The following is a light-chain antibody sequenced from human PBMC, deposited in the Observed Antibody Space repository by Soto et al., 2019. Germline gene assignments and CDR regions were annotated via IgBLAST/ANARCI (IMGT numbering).Light chain of an antibody. J-gene: IGLJ2*01. CDR3: QTWGV. V-gene: IGLV4-69*01. CDR1: SGHSTYA. Sequence: QAVVTQSPSASASLGASVKLTCTLSSGHSTYAIASHQQQPEKGPRYLMKVASDGSHTKGDGVPDRFSGSSSGAERYLTITSLQSEDEADYYCQTWGVFGGGTKLTVL. CDR2: VASDGSH.